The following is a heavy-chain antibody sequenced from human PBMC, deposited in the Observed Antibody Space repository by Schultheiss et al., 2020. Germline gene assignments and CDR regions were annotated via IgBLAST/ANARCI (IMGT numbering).Heavy chain of an antibody. J-gene: IGHJ6*02. V-gene: IGHV3-33*08. Sequence: GESLKISCAASGFTFSSYGMHWVRQAPGKGLEWVAVIWYDGNNKYFVDSVKGRFTISRDNYKNTLYLQMNSLRAEDTAVYYCARDRSVTFGGANYGMDVWGQGTTVTVYS. D-gene: IGHD3-16*01. CDR2: IWYDGNNK. CDR1: GFTFSSYG. CDR3: ARDRSVTFGGANYGMDV.